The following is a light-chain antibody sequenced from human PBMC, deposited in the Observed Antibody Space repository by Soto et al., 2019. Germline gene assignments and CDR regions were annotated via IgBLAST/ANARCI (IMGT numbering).Light chain of an antibody. CDR2: KAS. CDR3: LQYNDYLYT. Sequence: DIQMTQSPSTLSASVGDRVSITCRASQSINSWLAWYQQKPGKAPKVLIYKASSLESGVSSRFSGSGSGTEFTLTISSLQTDDFATYYCLQYNDYLYTFGQGTRLEIK. V-gene: IGKV1-5*03. CDR1: QSINSW. J-gene: IGKJ2*01.